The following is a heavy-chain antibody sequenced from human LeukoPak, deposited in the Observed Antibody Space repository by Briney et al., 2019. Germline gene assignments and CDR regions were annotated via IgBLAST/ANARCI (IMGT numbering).Heavy chain of an antibody. J-gene: IGHJ4*02. V-gene: IGHV3-74*01. CDR2: INSDGTT. Sequence: GGSLRLSCAASGFTFSSYWMHWVRQAPGKGLVWVSRINSDGTTSYADSVKGRFTISRDNAKNTLYLQMNSLRAEDTAVYYCARDGSLPDYWGQGTLVTVSS. CDR1: GFTFSSYW. CDR3: ARDGSLPDY.